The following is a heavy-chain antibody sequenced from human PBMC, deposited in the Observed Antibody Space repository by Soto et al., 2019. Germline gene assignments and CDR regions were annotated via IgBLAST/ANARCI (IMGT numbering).Heavy chain of an antibody. CDR2: ISWNGGSI. Sequence: DVQLVESVGGMVQPGRSLRLSCAASGFTFDEYGMHWVRQAPGKCLEWVSGISWNGGSIGYADPVKVRFSISRDNAKNSLYLQMNSLSAEDTALYYCAKSKGGTANGMDVWGQGTTVTVS. V-gene: IGHV3-9*01. CDR1: GFTFDEYG. J-gene: IGHJ6*02. D-gene: IGHD2-21*02. CDR3: AKSKGGTANGMDV.